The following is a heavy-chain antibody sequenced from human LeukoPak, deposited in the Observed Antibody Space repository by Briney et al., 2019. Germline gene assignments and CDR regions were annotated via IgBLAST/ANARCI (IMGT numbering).Heavy chain of an antibody. D-gene: IGHD5-24*01. CDR2: ISGSGHST. CDR3: AKDKSEMESITRAFDF. CDR1: GFTFSSYA. Sequence: GGSLRLSCAASGFTFSSYAMSWVRQAPGKGLEWVSAISGSGHSTYYADSVKGRFTISRDNSENTLFLQMNSLRAEDTAVYYCAKDKSEMESITRAFDFWGQGTMVTVSS. V-gene: IGHV3-23*01. J-gene: IGHJ3*01.